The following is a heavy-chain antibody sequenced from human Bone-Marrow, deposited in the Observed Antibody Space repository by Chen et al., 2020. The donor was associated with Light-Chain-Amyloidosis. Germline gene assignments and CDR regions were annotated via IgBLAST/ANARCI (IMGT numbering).Heavy chain of an antibody. V-gene: IGHV3-33*03. Sequence: VQLVESGGGVVQPGRSLRLSCVASGFTFSSYGIFWVRQAPGKGLEWVARTNPDGSRTDHAGSVRGRFTISRDDARNTLYLQMRSLRAEDTAVYYCVKDFVGPRDYWGPGDLVTVSS. CDR3: VKDFVGPRDY. J-gene: IGHJ4*02. D-gene: IGHD2-21*01. CDR1: GFTFSSYG. CDR2: TNPDGSRT.